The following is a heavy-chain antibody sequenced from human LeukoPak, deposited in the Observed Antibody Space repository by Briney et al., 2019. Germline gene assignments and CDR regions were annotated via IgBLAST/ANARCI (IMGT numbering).Heavy chain of an antibody. Sequence: ASVKVSCKASGYTFTNYEINWVRQATEQGLEWMGWMSPNSGNTGYAQKFQGRVTMTRDTSITTAYMELTNLRSEDTATYYCVRAPPNWGFNFWGQGTLVTVSS. CDR1: GYTFTNYE. D-gene: IGHD1-1*01. CDR3: VRAPPNWGFNF. CDR2: MSPNSGNT. V-gene: IGHV1-8*01. J-gene: IGHJ5*01.